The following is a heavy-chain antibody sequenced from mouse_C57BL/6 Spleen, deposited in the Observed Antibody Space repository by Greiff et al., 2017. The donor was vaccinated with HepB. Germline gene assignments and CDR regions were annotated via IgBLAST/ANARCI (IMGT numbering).Heavy chain of an antibody. V-gene: IGHV5-6*01. Sequence: VQLKESGGDLVKPGGSLKLSCAASGFTFSSYGMSWVRQTPDKRLEWVATISSGGSYTYYPDSVKGRFTISRDNAKNTLYLQMSSLKSEDTAMYYCARLRDYYGSSLDYWGQGTTLTVSS. CDR1: GFTFSSYG. CDR3: ARLRDYYGSSLDY. CDR2: ISSGGSYT. D-gene: IGHD1-1*01. J-gene: IGHJ2*01.